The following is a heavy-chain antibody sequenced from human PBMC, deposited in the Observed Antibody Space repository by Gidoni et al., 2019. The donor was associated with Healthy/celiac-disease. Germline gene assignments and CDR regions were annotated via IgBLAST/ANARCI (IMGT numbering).Heavy chain of an antibody. Sequence: EVQLVESGGGLVQPGGSLRLSCAASGFTFSSYWMSWVRQAPGKGLEWVANIKQDGSEKYYVDSVKGRFTISRDNAKNSLYLQMNSLRAEDTAVYYCARVERVGASRAFDIWGQGTMVTVSS. V-gene: IGHV3-7*01. CDR1: GFTFSSYW. CDR2: IKQDGSEK. D-gene: IGHD1-26*01. CDR3: ARVERVGASRAFDI. J-gene: IGHJ3*02.